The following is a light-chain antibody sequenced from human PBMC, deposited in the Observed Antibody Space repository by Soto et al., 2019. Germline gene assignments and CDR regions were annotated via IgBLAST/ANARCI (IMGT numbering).Light chain of an antibody. CDR3: QQSYSTPET. Sequence: DIQMTQSPSSLSASVGDRVTITCRASQSISSYLNWYQQKPGKAPNLLIYAASSLQSGGPSRFSGSGSGTDFTLTISSLQPEDFATYYCQQSYSTPETFGQGTKVEIK. J-gene: IGKJ1*01. CDR1: QSISSY. CDR2: AAS. V-gene: IGKV1-39*01.